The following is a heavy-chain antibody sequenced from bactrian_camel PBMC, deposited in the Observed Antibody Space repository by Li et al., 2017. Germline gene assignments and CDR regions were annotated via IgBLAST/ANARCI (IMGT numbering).Heavy chain of an antibody. D-gene: IGHD6*01. CDR3: ATTRRLSTVVAGLHEY. CDR2: IKADGTT. J-gene: IGHJ4*01. V-gene: IGHV3S55*01. Sequence: HVQLVESGGGSVQAGGSLRLTCVASGYTYSSSCMGWFRQAPGKLCEMVSFIKADGTTLYPDSVKGRFTVSLDNGKTTLYLQMNSLKTEDTAVYYCATTRRLSTVVAGLHEYWGQGTQVTV. CDR1: GYTYSSSC.